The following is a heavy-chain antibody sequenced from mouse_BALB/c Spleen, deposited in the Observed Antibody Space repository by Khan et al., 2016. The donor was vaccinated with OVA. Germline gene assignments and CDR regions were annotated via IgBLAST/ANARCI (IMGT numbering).Heavy chain of an antibody. D-gene: IGHD3-3*01. Sequence: VQLKQSGPELVRPGASVKISCKTSGYTFTEYTLHWVKQSHGKSLEWIGVINPKNGVTSYNQKFKGKATLTVDKSSSTAYMEFRSLTSEDSAVYYGARDAGRKWGQGTSVTVSS. V-gene: IGHV1-18*01. CDR3: ARDAGRK. J-gene: IGHJ4*01. CDR1: GYTFTEYT. CDR2: INPKNGVT.